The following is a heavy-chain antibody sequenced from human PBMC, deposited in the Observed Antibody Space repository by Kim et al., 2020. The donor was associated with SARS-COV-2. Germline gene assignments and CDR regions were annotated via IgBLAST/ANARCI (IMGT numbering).Heavy chain of an antibody. CDR3: ARVSPPAMDPRSWYINNIWFDP. Sequence: ASVKVSCKASGYTFTSYGISWVRQAPGQGLEWMGWISAYNGNTNYAQKLQGRVTMTTDTSTSTAYMELRSLRSDDTAVYYCARVSPPAMDPRSWYINNIWFDPWGQGTLVTVSS. D-gene: IGHD6-13*01. CDR2: ISAYNGNT. J-gene: IGHJ5*02. V-gene: IGHV1-18*01. CDR1: GYTFTSYG.